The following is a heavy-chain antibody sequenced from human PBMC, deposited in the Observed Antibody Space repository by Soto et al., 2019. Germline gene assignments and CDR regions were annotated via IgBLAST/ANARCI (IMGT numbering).Heavy chain of an antibody. CDR1: GFIFSSYW. D-gene: IGHD3-16*01. J-gene: IGHJ4*02. Sequence: GGSLRLSCEVSGFIFSSYWMHWVRQVPGKGLVWVSRTNEDGSITNYADSVRGRFTISRDNAKNTLYLEMNSLRVEDTAVYYCKRDVGGRGGYWGQGTLVTVSS. V-gene: IGHV3-74*01. CDR2: TNEDGSIT. CDR3: KRDVGGRGGY.